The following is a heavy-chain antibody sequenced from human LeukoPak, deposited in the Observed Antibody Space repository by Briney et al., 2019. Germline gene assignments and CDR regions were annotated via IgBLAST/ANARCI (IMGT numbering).Heavy chain of an antibody. J-gene: IGHJ5*02. Sequence: ASVKVSCKASGYTFTDHYTHWVRQAPGQGLEWMGWINPNNGGTTYAQNFQGRVTMTRDTSISTAYMELNSLISDDTAVYYCARCPGGYNWFDPWGQGTLVTVSS. D-gene: IGHD3-10*01. CDR1: GYTFTDHY. CDR3: ARCPGGYNWFDP. CDR2: INPNNGGT. V-gene: IGHV1-2*02.